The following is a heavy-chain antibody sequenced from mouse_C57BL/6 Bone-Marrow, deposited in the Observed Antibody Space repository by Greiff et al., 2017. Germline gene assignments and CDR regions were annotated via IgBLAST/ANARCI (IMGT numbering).Heavy chain of an antibody. CDR1: GYTFTSYW. D-gene: IGHD2-1*01. CDR3: ASPIYYASWFAY. CDR2: IYPGSGST. J-gene: IGHJ3*01. Sequence: QVQLQQPGAELVKPGASVKMSCKASGYTFTSYWITWVKQRPGQGLEWIGDIYPGSGSTNYNEKFKSKATLTVDTSSSPAYMQLSSLTSEDSAVYYCASPIYYASWFAYWGQGTLVTVSA. V-gene: IGHV1-55*01.